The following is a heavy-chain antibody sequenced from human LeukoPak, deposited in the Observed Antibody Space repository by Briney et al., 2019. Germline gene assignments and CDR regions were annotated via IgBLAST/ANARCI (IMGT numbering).Heavy chain of an antibody. CDR2: ISYDGRTK. D-gene: IGHD3-22*01. V-gene: IGHV3-30*18. CDR3: AKDWGYYDTSGYYFDF. Sequence: GGSLRLSCAAAGYSFSYYGMHWVRQAPGKGLQWVAVISYDGRTKYYADSVRGRFTISRDNSKNTLYLQMNSLRAEDTAVYYCAKDWGYYDTSGYYFDFWGQGTLVTVSA. CDR1: GYSFSYYG. J-gene: IGHJ4*02.